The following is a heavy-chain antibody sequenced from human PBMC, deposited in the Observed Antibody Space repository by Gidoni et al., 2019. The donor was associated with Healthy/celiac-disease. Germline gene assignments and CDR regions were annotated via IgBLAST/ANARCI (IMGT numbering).Heavy chain of an antibody. CDR3: ARVGRLEWEPFDY. CDR2: INHSGST. CDR1: GGSFSGYY. D-gene: IGHD1-26*01. Sequence: QVQLQQWGAGLLKPSETLSLTCAVYGGSFSGYYWSWIRQPPGKGLEWIGEINHSGSTNYNPSLKSRVTISVDTSKNQFSLKLCSVTAADTAVYYCARVGRLEWEPFDYWGQGTLVTVSS. V-gene: IGHV4-34*01. J-gene: IGHJ4*02.